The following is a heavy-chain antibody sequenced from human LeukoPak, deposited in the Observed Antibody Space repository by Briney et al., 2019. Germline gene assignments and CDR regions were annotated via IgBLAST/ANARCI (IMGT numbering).Heavy chain of an antibody. J-gene: IGHJ5*02. D-gene: IGHD6-13*01. CDR1: GGSISSYY. V-gene: IGHV4-59*01. Sequence: SETLSLTCTVSGGSISSYYWSWIRQPPGKGLEWIGYIYYSGSTNYNPSLKSRVTISVDTSKNQFSLKLSSVTAADTAVYYCARGRVAAAGYWFDPWGQGTLVTVSS. CDR2: IYYSGST. CDR3: ARGRVAAAGYWFDP.